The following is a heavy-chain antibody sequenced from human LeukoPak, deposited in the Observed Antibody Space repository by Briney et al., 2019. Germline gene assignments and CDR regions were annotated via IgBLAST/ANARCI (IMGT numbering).Heavy chain of an antibody. CDR2: INHSGST. Sequence: SETLSLTCAVYGGAFSGYYWSWIRQPPGKGLEWIGEINHSGSTNYNPSLKSRVTISVDTYKNQFCLKLSSVTAADTAVYYCARKEYYYGMDVWGQGTTVTVSS. V-gene: IGHV4-34*01. J-gene: IGHJ6*02. CDR3: ARKEYYYGMDV. CDR1: GGAFSGYY.